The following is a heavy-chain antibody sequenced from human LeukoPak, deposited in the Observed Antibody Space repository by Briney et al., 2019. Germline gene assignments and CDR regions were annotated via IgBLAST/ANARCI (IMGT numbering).Heavy chain of an antibody. CDR2: INHSGST. J-gene: IGHJ1*01. Sequence: SETLSLTCAVYGGSFSGYYWSWIRQPPGKGLEWIGEINHSGSTNYNPSLKSRVTISVDTSKNQFSLQLNSVTPEDAAVYYCAGEAGSGPSRYFQHWGQGTLVTVSS. V-gene: IGHV4-34*01. CDR1: GGSFSGYY. CDR3: AGEAGSGPSRYFQH. D-gene: IGHD6-19*01.